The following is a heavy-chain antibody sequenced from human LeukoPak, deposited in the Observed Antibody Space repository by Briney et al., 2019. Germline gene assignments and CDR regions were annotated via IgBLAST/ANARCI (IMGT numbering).Heavy chain of an antibody. D-gene: IGHD3-10*01. Sequence: PGGSLRLSCAASGFTFSDHYMDWVRQAPGKGLEWVGRTRNKANSYTTEYAASVKGRFTISRDDSKNSLYPQMNSLKTEDTAVYYCARARLGEETFDYWGQGTLVTVSS. J-gene: IGHJ4*02. CDR2: TRNKANSYTT. CDR3: ARARLGEETFDY. V-gene: IGHV3-72*01. CDR1: GFTFSDHY.